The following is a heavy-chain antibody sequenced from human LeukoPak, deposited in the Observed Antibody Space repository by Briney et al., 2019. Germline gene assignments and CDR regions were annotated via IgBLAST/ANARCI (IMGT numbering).Heavy chain of an antibody. CDR3: TKFDYAAFEY. J-gene: IGHJ4*02. D-gene: IGHD4-17*01. CDR2: IYSGGST. V-gene: IGHV3-53*01. Sequence: GGSLRLSCAASGFTVSSNYMSWVRQAPGKGLEWVSVIYSGGSTYYADSVKGRFTISRDNSKNTLYLQMNSLKPEDTAVYYCTKFDYAAFEYWGQGALVTVSS. CDR1: GFTVSSNY.